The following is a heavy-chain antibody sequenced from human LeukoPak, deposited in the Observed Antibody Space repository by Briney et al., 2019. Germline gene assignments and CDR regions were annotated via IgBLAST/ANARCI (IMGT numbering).Heavy chain of an antibody. D-gene: IGHD1-7*01. CDR1: GGSISSYY. CDR2: VFHSGNT. V-gene: IGHV4-38-2*02. CDR3: AREWNYYAFEI. J-gene: IGHJ3*02. Sequence: PSETLSLTCTVSGGSISSYYWSWIRQPPGKGLQWIASVFHSGNTYYNPSPKSRVTISIDTSTNQFSLKLSSVTAGDTAIYYCAREWNYYAFEIWGQGTMVTVSS.